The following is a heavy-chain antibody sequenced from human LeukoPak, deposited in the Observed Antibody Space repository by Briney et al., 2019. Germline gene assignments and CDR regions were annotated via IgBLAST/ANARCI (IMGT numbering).Heavy chain of an antibody. CDR1: GYRFSTYW. J-gene: IGHJ4*02. CDR2: IYPSDSYT. Sequence: PGESLKISCKGSGYRFSTYWIAWVRQMPGKGLEWMGIIYPSDSYTNYSPSFQGHVTISADKSISTAYLQWSSLKASDTAMYYCARQGGYDYSLDYWGQGTLVTVSS. D-gene: IGHD5-12*01. V-gene: IGHV5-51*01. CDR3: ARQGGYDYSLDY.